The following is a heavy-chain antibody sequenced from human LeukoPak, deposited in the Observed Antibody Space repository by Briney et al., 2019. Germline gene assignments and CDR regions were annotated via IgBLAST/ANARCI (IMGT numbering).Heavy chain of an antibody. D-gene: IGHD5-18*01. Sequence: ASVTVSCKASGYTFTRYYMHWVRQAPGQGLEWMGWINPNSGGTNYAQKFQGWDTMTRETSISTAYMELSRLRSDDTAVYYWARGEDTAMVRNYYGMDVWGKGTTVTVSS. CDR1: GYTFTRYY. J-gene: IGHJ6*04. V-gene: IGHV1-2*04. CDR2: INPNSGGT. CDR3: ARGEDTAMVRNYYGMDV.